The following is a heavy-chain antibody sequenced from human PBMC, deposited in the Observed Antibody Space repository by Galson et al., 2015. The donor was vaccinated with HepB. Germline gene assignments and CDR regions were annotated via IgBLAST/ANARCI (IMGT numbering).Heavy chain of an antibody. CDR1: GFTFSSYA. J-gene: IGHJ4*02. Sequence: SLRLSCAASGFTFSSYAMSWVRRAPGKGLEWVSAISGSGGSTYYADSVKGRFTISRDNSKNTLYLQMNSLRAEDTAVYYCANLRTSSWFDYWGQGTLVTVSS. CDR2: ISGSGGST. CDR3: ANLRTSSWFDY. D-gene: IGHD6-13*01. V-gene: IGHV3-23*01.